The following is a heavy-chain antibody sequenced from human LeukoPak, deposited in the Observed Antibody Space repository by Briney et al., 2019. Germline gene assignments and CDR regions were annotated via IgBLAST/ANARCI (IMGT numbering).Heavy chain of an antibody. CDR2: INPNSGGT. CDR3: ASTNGKDVDTAMVLFDY. D-gene: IGHD5-18*01. V-gene: IGHV1-2*04. CDR1: GYTFTGYY. Sequence: ASVKVCCKASGYTFTGYYMHWVRQAPGQGLEWMGWINPNSGGTNYAQKFQGWVTMTRDTSISTAYTELSRLRSDDTAVYYCASTNGKDVDTAMVLFDYWGQGTLVTVSS. J-gene: IGHJ4*02.